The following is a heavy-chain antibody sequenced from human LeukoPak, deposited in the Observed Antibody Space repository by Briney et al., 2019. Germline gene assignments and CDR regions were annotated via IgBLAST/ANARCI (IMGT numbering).Heavy chain of an antibody. CDR2: ISWNSGSI. J-gene: IGHJ6*02. D-gene: IGHD4-17*01. CDR3: AKQAVTTPLGYYYGMDV. Sequence: GRSLRLSCAASGFTFDDYAMHWVRQAPGKGLEWVSGISWNSGSIGYADSVKGRFTISRDNAKNSLYLQMNSLRAEDTALYYCAKQAVTTPLGYYYGMDVWGQGTTVTVSS. V-gene: IGHV3-9*01. CDR1: GFTFDDYA.